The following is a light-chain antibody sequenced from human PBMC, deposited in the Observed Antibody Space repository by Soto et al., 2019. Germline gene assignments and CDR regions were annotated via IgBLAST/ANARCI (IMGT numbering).Light chain of an antibody. J-gene: IGKJ4*01. CDR3: QQYNSYQLT. Sequence: DIQMTQHPSTLSASVGDRVTIPCRASQSISSWLAWYQQKPGKAPKLLIYDASSLESGVPSRFSGSGSGTEFTLTISSLQPDDFATCYCQQYNSYQLTFGGGTKVDIK. CDR2: DAS. CDR1: QSISSW. V-gene: IGKV1-5*01.